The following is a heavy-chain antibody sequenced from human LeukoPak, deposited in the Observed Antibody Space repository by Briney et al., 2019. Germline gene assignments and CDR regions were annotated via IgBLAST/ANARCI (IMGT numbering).Heavy chain of an antibody. CDR2: ISGSGGST. Sequence: GGSLRLSCAASGFTFSSYAMSWVRQAPGKGLEWVSAISGSGGSTYYADSVEGRFTISRDKSKNTLYLQMNSLRAEDTAVYYCASTQRGDYFDYWGQGTLVTVSS. V-gene: IGHV3-23*01. CDR1: GFTFSSYA. D-gene: IGHD2-15*01. J-gene: IGHJ4*02. CDR3: ASTQRGDYFDY.